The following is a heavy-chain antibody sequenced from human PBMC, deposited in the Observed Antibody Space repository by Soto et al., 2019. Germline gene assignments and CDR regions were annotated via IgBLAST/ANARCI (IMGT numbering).Heavy chain of an antibody. J-gene: IGHJ6*02. Sequence: QVQLVQSGSEVKEPGASVKVSCKASGNTFTGYYVLWVRQAPGQGPECMGWINPYTGGTNYAQKFQGRVTMTRDTSIRTPYMELRKLISEDTAVYYCATQFHHCGGACYRGPCFGMDVWGQGTTVTVS. CDR3: ATQFHHCGGACYRGPCFGMDV. CDR1: GNTFTGYY. D-gene: IGHD2-21*01. CDR2: INPYTGGT. V-gene: IGHV1-2*02.